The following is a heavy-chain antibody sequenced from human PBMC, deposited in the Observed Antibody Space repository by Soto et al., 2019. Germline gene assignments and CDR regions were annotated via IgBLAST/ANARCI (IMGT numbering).Heavy chain of an antibody. Sequence: VQLLESGGDLVQPGGSLRLSCVASGFILNNYAMSWVRQAPGKGLGWVSTIGGTDGDSDGVPWYEDSVKRRFTISRDTSARYLFLHMDHLWAEDSALYFCVKRGRNWGAFDFWGQGTTVVVSS. CDR3: VKRGRNWGAFDF. V-gene: IGHV3-23*01. J-gene: IGHJ3*01. CDR2: IGGTDGDSDGVP. D-gene: IGHD7-27*01. CDR1: GFILNNYA.